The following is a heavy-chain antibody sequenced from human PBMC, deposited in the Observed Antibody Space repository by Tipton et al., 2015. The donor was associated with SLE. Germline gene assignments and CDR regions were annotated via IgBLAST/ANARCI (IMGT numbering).Heavy chain of an antibody. J-gene: IGHJ4*02. CDR1: GFTFSSYG. Sequence: SLRLSCAASGFTFSSYGMHWVRQAPGKGLEWVAVISYDGSNKYYADSVKGRFTISKDNSKNTLYLQMNSLRAEDTAVYYCAKDQYYYDSSGPSYWGQGTLVTVSS. V-gene: IGHV3-30*18. CDR2: ISYDGSNK. CDR3: AKDQYYYDSSGPSY. D-gene: IGHD3-22*01.